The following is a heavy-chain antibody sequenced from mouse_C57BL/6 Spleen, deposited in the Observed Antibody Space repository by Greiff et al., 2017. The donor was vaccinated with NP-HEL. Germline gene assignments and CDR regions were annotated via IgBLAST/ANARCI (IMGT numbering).Heavy chain of an antibody. J-gene: IGHJ2*01. CDR2: ISSGGDYI. V-gene: IGHV5-9-1*02. Sequence: EVKLMESGEGLVKPGGSLKLSCAASGSTFSSYAMSWVRQTPEKRLEWVAYISSGGDYIYYADTVKGRFTISRDNARNTLYLQMSSLKSEDTAMYYCTREAYYDYEFFDYWGQGTTLTVSS. D-gene: IGHD2-4*01. CDR3: TREAYYDYEFFDY. CDR1: GSTFSSYA.